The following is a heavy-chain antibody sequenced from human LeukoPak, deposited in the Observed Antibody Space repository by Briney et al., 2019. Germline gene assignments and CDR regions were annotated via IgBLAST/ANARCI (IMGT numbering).Heavy chain of an antibody. D-gene: IGHD2-2*01. Sequence: SETLSLTCAVYGGSFSGYYWSWIRQPPGKGLEWIGEINHSGSTNYNPSLKSRVTISVDTSKNQFSLKLSSVTAADTAVYYCARGRYYCSSTSCYGPYFDYWGQGTLVTASS. CDR3: ARGRYYCSSTSCYGPYFDY. CDR1: GGSFSGYY. V-gene: IGHV4-34*01. J-gene: IGHJ4*02. CDR2: INHSGST.